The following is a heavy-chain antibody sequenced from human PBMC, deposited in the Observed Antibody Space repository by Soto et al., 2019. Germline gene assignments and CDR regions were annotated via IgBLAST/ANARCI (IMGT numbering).Heavy chain of an antibody. CDR2: INHRGTS. V-gene: IGHV4-34*02. D-gene: IGHD2-15*01. J-gene: IGHJ4*02. Sequence: QVQLQQWGAGLLKSSETLSLTCAFYGASFSGHYWSWIRQAPGKGLAWIGEINHRGTSNYNPSLKSRVTISADTAKNQFSRKLSSVTAADTAVYFCARGVEMAATYFDHWGQGTLVSVSS. CDR3: ARGVEMAATYFDH. CDR1: GASFSGHY.